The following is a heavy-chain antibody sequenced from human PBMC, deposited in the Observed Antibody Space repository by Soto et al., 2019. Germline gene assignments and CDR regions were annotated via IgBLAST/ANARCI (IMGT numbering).Heavy chain of an antibody. Sequence: EVRLAESGGGLVQPGGSLRLSCAASGFTFSNYWMNWVRQGPGKGLVWVSRINSDGSSIDYADSVKGRFTISRDNAKNTLYLQMNSLRAEDTAVYYCTRVRDSETYFDYWGQGTLVTVSS. CDR1: GFTFSNYW. D-gene: IGHD1-26*01. V-gene: IGHV3-74*01. CDR2: INSDGSSI. CDR3: TRVRDSETYFDY. J-gene: IGHJ4*02.